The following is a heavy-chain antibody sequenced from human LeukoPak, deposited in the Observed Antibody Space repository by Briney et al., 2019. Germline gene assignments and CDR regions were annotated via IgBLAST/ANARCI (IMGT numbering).Heavy chain of an antibody. J-gene: IGHJ4*02. V-gene: IGHV3-9*01. CDR1: GFTFGDYA. D-gene: IGHD2-15*01. CDR3: ANLGVVVAADDY. CDR2: ITWNSGSI. Sequence: GGSLRLSCAASGFTFGDYAMHWVRQSPGKGLEWVSGITWNSGSIGYADSVKGRFTISRDNSKNTLYLQMNSLRAEDTAVYYCANLGVVVAADDYWGQGTLVTVSS.